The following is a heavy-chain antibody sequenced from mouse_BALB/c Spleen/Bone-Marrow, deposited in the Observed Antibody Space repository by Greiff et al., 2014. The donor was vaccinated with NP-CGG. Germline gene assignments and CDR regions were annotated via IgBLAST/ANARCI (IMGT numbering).Heavy chain of an antibody. Sequence: EVQLQQSGAELVKPGASVKLSCTASGFNIKDTYMHWVKQRPEQGLEWIGRIDPANGNTKYDPKFQGKATITADTCSNTAYLQLSSLTSEDTAVYYCARYYYGSSYFDYWGQGTTLTVSS. D-gene: IGHD1-1*01. CDR2: IDPANGNT. J-gene: IGHJ2*01. CDR1: GFNIKDTY. CDR3: ARYYYGSSYFDY. V-gene: IGHV14-3*02.